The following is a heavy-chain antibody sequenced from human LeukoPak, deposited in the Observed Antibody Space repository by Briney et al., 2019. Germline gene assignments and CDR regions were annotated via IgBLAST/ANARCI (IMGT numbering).Heavy chain of an antibody. J-gene: IGHJ4*02. CDR2: IYPDDSGT. D-gene: IGHD3-9*01. V-gene: IGHV5-51*03. CDR3: ARRDYDILTGYYNYFDY. CDR1: GYRFNAYW. Sequence: TGESLKISCKGSGYRFNAYWIAWVRQMPGKGLEWIGIIYPDDSGTRYSPSFQGQVTISADKSVRTAYLQWSSLKASDTAMYYCARRDYDILTGYYNYFDYWGQGTLVTVSS.